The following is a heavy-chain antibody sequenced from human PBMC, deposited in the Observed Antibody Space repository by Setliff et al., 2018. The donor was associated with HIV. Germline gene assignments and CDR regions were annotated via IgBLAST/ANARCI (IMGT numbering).Heavy chain of an antibody. D-gene: IGHD6-25*01. V-gene: IGHV4-61*02. CDR2: IYTSGST. CDR3: ARYSPRGYTLTGPY. CDR1: GGSINSTSYY. J-gene: IGHJ4*02. Sequence: SETLSLTCTVSGGSINSTSYYWSWIRQPAGKGLEWIGRIYTSGSTNYNPSLKSRVTISLDTSKNQFSLKLTSVTAADTAVYYCARYSPRGYTLTGPYWGQGTLVTVSS.